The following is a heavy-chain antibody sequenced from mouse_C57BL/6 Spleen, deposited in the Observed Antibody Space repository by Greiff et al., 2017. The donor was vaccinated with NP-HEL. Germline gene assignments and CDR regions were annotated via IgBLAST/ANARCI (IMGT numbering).Heavy chain of an antibody. CDR2: ISSGSSTI. V-gene: IGHV5-17*01. J-gene: IGHJ2*01. CDR1: GFTFSDYG. CDR3: ARKSQGLLYFDY. Sequence: EVKLMESGGGLVKPGGSLKLSCAASGFTFSDYGMHWVRQAPEKGLEWVAYISSGSSTIYYADTVKGRFTISRDNAKNTLFLQMTSLRSEDTAMYYCARKSQGLLYFDYWGQGTTLTVSS. D-gene: IGHD3-3*01.